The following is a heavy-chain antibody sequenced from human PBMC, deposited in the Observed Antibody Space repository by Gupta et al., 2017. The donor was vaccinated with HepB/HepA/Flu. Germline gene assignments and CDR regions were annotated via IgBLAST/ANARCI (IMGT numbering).Heavy chain of an antibody. Sequence: EVHLVESGGGFVQPGGSLRLSCETSGFGISNNWMAWVRLAPGKGLEWVANIDHDGSTKGYADSVRGRFAISRDNAKNSLFLQMNRLRAEDTAIYYCARDLYSRGGFWGQGTLVTVSS. CDR2: IDHDGSTK. CDR3: ARDLYSRGGF. CDR1: GFGISNNW. V-gene: IGHV3-7*01. J-gene: IGHJ4*02. D-gene: IGHD4-11*01.